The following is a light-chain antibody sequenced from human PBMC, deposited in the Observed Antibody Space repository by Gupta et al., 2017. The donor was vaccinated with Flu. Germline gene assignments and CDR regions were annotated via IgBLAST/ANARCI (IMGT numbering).Light chain of an antibody. CDR1: QSLVYNDGKTI. CDR2: IFC. Sequence: VVVTQSPLSLPVTLGQPASISCTSSQSLVYNDGKTIVNWFLQRPGQSPRRLIYIFCKRDHGGPDRFSDTGSGTDFTLHSMRGEAEDIGVYYCLLGAHLHTFGQGTKLEI. CDR3: LLGAHLHT. V-gene: IGKV2-30*01. J-gene: IGKJ2*01.